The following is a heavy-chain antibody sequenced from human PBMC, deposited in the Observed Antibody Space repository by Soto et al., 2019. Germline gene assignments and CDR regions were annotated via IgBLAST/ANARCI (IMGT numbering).Heavy chain of an antibody. J-gene: IGHJ4*02. CDR3: TTDLYYYDSSGYYSIDY. V-gene: IGHV3-15*07. D-gene: IGHD3-22*01. CDR2: IKSKTDGGTT. CDR1: GFTFSSAW. Sequence: GGSLRLSCAASGFTFSSAWMNWVRQAPGKGLEWVGRIKSKTDGGTTDYAAPVKGRFTISRDDSKNTLYLQMNSLKTEDTAVYYCTTDLYYYDSSGYYSIDYWGQGTLVTVSS.